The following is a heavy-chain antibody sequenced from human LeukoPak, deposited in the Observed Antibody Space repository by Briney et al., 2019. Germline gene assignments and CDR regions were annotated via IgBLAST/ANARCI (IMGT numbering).Heavy chain of an antibody. V-gene: IGHV3-21*01. J-gene: IGHJ4*02. Sequence: GGSLRLSCVASGFGFSDYPMNWVRQAPGRGLEWVSNIRGDSSDKCYGDSVKGRFTISRDNAKNSLYLQMDSLRAEDTAFYYCARDVNWGFDYWGQGAQVTVSS. CDR3: ARDVNWGFDY. CDR1: GFGFSDYP. D-gene: IGHD7-27*01. CDR2: IRGDSSDK.